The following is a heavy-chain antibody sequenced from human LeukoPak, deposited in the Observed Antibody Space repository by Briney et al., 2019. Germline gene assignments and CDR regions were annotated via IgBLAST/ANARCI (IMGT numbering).Heavy chain of an antibody. CDR3: ARGTLDTAMGRDWFDP. V-gene: IGHV3-21*01. D-gene: IGHD5-18*01. CDR1: GFTFSSYS. CDR2: ISSSSSYI. J-gene: IGHJ5*02. Sequence: GGSLRLSCAASGFTFSSYSIKWVRQAPGRWREWVASISSSSSYIYNADPVKGRFTISRDNAKNSLYLQMNSLRAEDTAVYYCARGTLDTAMGRDWFDPWGQRTLVTVSS.